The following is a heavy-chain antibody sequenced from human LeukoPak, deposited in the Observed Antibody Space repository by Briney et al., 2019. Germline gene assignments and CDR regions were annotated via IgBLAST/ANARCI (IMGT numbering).Heavy chain of an antibody. D-gene: IGHD4-17*01. CDR2: IDYSRNT. CDR3: ASPSDYATDY. CDR1: GGSTSSSGYY. Sequence: PSETLSLTCTVSGGSTSSSGYYWSWIRQHPGKGLEWIGYIDYSRNTYYNPSLRSRVTISIDTSKNQFSLKLSSATAADTAMYYCASPSDYATDYWGQGTLVTVSS. J-gene: IGHJ4*02. V-gene: IGHV4-31*03.